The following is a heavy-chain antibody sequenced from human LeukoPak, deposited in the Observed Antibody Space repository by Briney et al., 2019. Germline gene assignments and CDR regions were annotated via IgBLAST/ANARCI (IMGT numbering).Heavy chain of an antibody. CDR2: ISGSGGST. Sequence: PGGSLRLSCAASGFTFSSYTMNWVRQAPGKGLEWVSAISGSGGSTYYADSVEGRFTISRDNSKNTLYLQMNSLRAEDTAVYYCAKDIAAAAVYYFDYWGQGTLVTVSS. D-gene: IGHD6-13*01. J-gene: IGHJ4*02. V-gene: IGHV3-23*01. CDR3: AKDIAAAAVYYFDY. CDR1: GFTFSSYT.